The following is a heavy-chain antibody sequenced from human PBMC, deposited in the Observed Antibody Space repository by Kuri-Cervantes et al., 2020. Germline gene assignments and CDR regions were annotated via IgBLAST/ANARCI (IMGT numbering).Heavy chain of an antibody. CDR3: ARETFVVVPAAILSNWYFDL. CDR1: GGSFSGYY. V-gene: IGHV4-34*01. Sequence: GSLRLSCAVYGGSFSGYYWSWIRQPPGKGLEWIGEINHSGSTNYNPPLKSRVTISVDTSKNQFSLKLSSVTAADTAVYYCARETFVVVPAAILSNWYFDLWGRGTLVTVSS. J-gene: IGHJ2*01. D-gene: IGHD2-2*01. CDR2: INHSGST.